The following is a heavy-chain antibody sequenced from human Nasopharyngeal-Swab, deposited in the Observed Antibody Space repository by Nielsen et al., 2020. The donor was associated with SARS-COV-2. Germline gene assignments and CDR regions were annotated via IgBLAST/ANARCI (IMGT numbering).Heavy chain of an antibody. CDR1: GYTFTSYD. Sequence: ASVKVSCKASGYTFTSYDINWVRQATGQGLEWMGWMNPNSGNTGYAQKFQGRVTMTRDTSTSTVYMELSSLRSEDTAVYYCARGPTTIAALDYWGQGTLVTVSS. D-gene: IGHD6-6*01. CDR2: MNPNSGNT. CDR3: ARGPTTIAALDY. V-gene: IGHV1-8*01. J-gene: IGHJ4*02.